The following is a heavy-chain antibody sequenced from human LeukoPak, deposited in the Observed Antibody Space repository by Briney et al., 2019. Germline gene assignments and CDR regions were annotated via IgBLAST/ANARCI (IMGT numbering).Heavy chain of an antibody. CDR3: ARGGGGNSGYGAFDI. D-gene: IGHD5-12*01. CDR2: IYSGGST. CDR1: GFTVSSNY. J-gene: IGHJ3*02. Sequence: PGGSLRLSCAASGFTVSSNYMSWVRQAPGKGLEWVSVIYSGGSTYYADSVKGRFTISRDNSKNTLYLQMNSLRAEDTAVYYCARGGGGNSGYGAFDIWGQRTMVTVSS. V-gene: IGHV3-53*01.